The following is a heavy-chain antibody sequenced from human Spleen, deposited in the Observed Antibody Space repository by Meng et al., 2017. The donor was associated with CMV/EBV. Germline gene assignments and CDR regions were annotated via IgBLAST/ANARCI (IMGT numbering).Heavy chain of an antibody. CDR3: ARISGYSYGFDY. CDR1: GGSFSGYY. Sequence: SETLSLTCAVYGGSFSGYYWSWIRQPPGKGLEWIGEINHSGSTNYNPSLKSRVTISVDTSKNQFSLKVNSVSAADTAVYYCARISGYSYGFDYWGQGTLVTVSS. J-gene: IGHJ4*02. D-gene: IGHD5-18*01. V-gene: IGHV4-34*01. CDR2: INHSGST.